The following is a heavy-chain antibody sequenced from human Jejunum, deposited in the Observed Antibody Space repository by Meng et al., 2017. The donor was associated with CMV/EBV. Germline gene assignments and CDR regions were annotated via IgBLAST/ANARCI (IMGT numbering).Heavy chain of an antibody. CDR1: GFPFSGHW. D-gene: IGHD2-21*01. CDR2: INGDGSAT. CDR3: ARGMIAAYNYAMDV. J-gene: IGHJ6*02. V-gene: IGHV3-74*01. Sequence: SGFPFSGHWMHWVRQVPGKGLVWVSRINGDGSATNSADSVKGRFTISRDNAKNTLYLQMNSLRAEDTAVYYCARGMIAAYNYAMDVWGQGTTVTVSS.